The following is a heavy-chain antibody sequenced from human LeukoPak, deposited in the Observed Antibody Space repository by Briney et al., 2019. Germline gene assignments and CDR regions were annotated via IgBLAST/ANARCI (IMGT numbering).Heavy chain of an antibody. V-gene: IGHV3-30*04. CDR2: ISYDGSNK. CDR1: GFTFSSHA. Sequence: PGGSLRLSCAASGFTFSSHAMHWVRQAPGKGLEWVAVISYDGSNKYYADSVKGRFTISRDNSKNTLYLQMNSLRAEDTAVYYCARDLVRGAPFYYYGMDVWGQGTTVTVSS. J-gene: IGHJ6*02. CDR3: ARDLVRGAPFYYYGMDV. D-gene: IGHD3-10*01.